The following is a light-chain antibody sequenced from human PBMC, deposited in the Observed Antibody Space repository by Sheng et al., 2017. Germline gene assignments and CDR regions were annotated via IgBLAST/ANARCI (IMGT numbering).Light chain of an antibody. V-gene: IGKV3-20*01. Sequence: EIVLTQSPGTLSLSPGERVTLSCRASQSVSSTYLTWYQHKPGQAPRLLIYGASSRATGIPDRFSGSGSGTDFTLTIFRLEPEDFAVYYCHQYGSSPYTFGQGTKLEIK. CDR1: QSVSSTY. J-gene: IGKJ2*01. CDR3: HQYGSSPYT. CDR2: GAS.